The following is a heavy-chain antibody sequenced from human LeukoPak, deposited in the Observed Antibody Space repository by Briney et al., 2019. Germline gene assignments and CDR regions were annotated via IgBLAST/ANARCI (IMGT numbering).Heavy chain of an antibody. CDR1: GFTFSSYG. V-gene: IGHV3-30*02. D-gene: IGHD4/OR15-4a*01. CDR2: IRYDGSNT. Sequence: GGSLRLSCAASGFTFSSYGMHWVRQAPGKGLEWVAFIRYDGSNTYYADSVKGRFTISRDSSKNTLYLQMTGLREGDTAVYYCVKEDYGAAWGRGTLVTVSS. CDR3: VKEDYGAA. J-gene: IGHJ5*02.